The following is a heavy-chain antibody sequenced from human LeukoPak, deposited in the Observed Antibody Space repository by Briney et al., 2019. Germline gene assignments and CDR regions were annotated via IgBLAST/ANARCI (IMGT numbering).Heavy chain of an antibody. V-gene: IGHV4-59*12. CDR1: GGSISSYY. J-gene: IGHJ4*02. CDR2: IYYSGST. Sequence: PSETLSLTCTVPGGSISSYYWSWIRQPPGKGLEWIGYIYYSGSTNYNPSLKSRVTISVDRSKNQFSLKVSSVTAEDTAVYYCARDLESGSYEHYFDYWGQGTLVTVSS. D-gene: IGHD1-26*01. CDR3: ARDLESGSYEHYFDY.